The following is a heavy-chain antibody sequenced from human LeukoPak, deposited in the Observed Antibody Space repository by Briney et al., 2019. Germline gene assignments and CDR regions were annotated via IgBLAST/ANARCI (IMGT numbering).Heavy chain of an antibody. CDR3: TKAPLRSCSGAFCYPFDY. V-gene: IGHV3-23*01. J-gene: IGHJ4*02. CDR2: TVGGRPDT. Sequence: GGSLRLSCEASGFTFNNYAMSWVRQTPGKGLEWVAATVGGRPDTYHADSVKGRFTVSRDDSRSTLFLQMNSLRVEDTAVYYCTKAPLRSCSGAFCYPFDYWGQGTLVTVSS. D-gene: IGHD2-8*02. CDR1: GFTFNNYA.